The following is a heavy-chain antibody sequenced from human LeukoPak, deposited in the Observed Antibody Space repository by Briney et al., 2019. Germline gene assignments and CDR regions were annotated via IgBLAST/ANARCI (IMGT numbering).Heavy chain of an antibody. CDR2: INHSGST. CDR3: ARGPRFIAAPYYFDY. CDR1: GGSFSGYY. Sequence: PSETLSLTCAVYGGSFSGYYSSWIRQPPGKGLEWIGEINHSGSTNYNPSLKSRVTISVDTSKNQFSLKLSSVTAADTAVYYCARGPRFIAAPYYFDYWGQGTLVTVSS. D-gene: IGHD6-13*01. J-gene: IGHJ4*02. V-gene: IGHV4-34*01.